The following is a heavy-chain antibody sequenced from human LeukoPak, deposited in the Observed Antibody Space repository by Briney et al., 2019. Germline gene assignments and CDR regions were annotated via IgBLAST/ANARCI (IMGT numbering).Heavy chain of an antibody. V-gene: IGHV3-23*01. CDR1: GFTFSSYA. Sequence: GGSLRLSCATSGFTFSSYAMSWVRQAPGRGLEWVPAISGSGDSTYYTDSVKGRFTISRDNSKNTLYLQMNSLRAEDTAVYYCAKDGGYDYGSFDYWGQGTLVTVSS. J-gene: IGHJ4*02. CDR3: AKDGGYDYGSFDY. D-gene: IGHD5-18*01. CDR2: ISGSGDST.